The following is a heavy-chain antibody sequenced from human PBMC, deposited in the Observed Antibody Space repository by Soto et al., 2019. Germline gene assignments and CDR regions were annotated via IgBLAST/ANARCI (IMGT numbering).Heavy chain of an antibody. CDR1: GYTFIHYA. J-gene: IGHJ4*02. V-gene: IGHV1-3*01. CDR2: INAGHGIT. CDR3: ARDVIAAAGTAG. D-gene: IGHD6-13*01. Sequence: ASVKVSCKASGYTFIHYAVHWVRQAPGQSLEWMGLINAGHGITKYSQKFQGRVTITADESTSTAYMELSSLRSEDTAVYYCARDVIAAAGTAGWGQGTLVTVSS.